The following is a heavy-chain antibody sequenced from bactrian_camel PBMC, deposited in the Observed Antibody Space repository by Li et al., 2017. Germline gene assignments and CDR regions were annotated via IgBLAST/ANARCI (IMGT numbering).Heavy chain of an antibody. CDR1: GFTFSGYW. J-gene: IGHJ4*01. Sequence: HVQLVESGGGLVQPGGSLTLSCTASGFTFSGYWTYWVRQAPGKELEWVASISSISHTSLYADSVKGRFTISRDNAKTTVYLQMNSLKPEDTALYYCVRDYGNYDWTLGSWGQGTQVTVS. CDR3: VRDYGNYDWTLGS. D-gene: IGHD4*01. CDR2: ISSISHTS. V-gene: IGHV3S1*01.